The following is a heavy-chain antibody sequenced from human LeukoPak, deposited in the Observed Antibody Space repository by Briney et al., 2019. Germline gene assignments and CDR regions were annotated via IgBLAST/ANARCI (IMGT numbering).Heavy chain of an antibody. J-gene: IGHJ4*02. CDR2: ISSSGSTI. V-gene: IGHV3-11*04. Sequence: GGSLRLSCAASGFTFSDYYMSWIRQAPGKGLEWVSYISSSGSTIYYADSVKGRFTISRDNAKNSLYLQMNSLRAEDTAVYYCARDMESIAAAGLPFDYWGQGTLVTVSS. D-gene: IGHD6-13*01. CDR1: GFTFSDYY. CDR3: ARDMESIAAAGLPFDY.